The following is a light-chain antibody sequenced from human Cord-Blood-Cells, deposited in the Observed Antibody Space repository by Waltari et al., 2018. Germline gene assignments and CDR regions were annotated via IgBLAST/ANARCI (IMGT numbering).Light chain of an antibody. CDR1: QRVSSY. Sequence: ETVLTTSLATLSLSPGDRAPLSCRASQRVSSYLAWYQQKPGQAPRLLIYDASNGATGIPARFSGSGSGTDFTLTISSLEPEDFAVYYCQQRSNWPLTFGGGTKVEIK. V-gene: IGKV3-11*01. CDR3: QQRSNWPLT. CDR2: DAS. J-gene: IGKJ4*01.